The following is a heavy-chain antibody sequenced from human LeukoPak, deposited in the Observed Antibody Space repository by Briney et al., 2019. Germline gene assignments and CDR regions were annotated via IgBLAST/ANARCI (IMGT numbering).Heavy chain of an antibody. CDR2: VYYNGNT. D-gene: IGHD6-19*01. CDR1: GGSIDTYY. CDR3: ARRVAVTARYYFDF. V-gene: IGHV4-59*08. J-gene: IGHJ4*02. Sequence: SETLSLTCTVSGGSIDTYYWTWIRQSPGKGLEWIGFVYYNGNTNYNPSLKSRVTISVDTSKNQFSLKVNSVTAADTAVYFCARRVAVTARYYFDFWGQGALVTVSP.